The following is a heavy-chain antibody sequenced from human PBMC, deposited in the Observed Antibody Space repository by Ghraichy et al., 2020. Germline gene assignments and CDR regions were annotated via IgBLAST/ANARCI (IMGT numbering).Heavy chain of an antibody. Sequence: SETLSLTCTVSGGSIGSSGYYWGWIRQPPGKGLEWIRSLYYGASSYYNPSLKSRVTISMYTPNNQFSLKLSSVTAADTAIYYCARVGARAAAGVIDYWVQGALVTVSS. CDR1: GGSIGSSGYY. CDR2: LYYGASS. CDR3: ARVGARAAAGVIDY. D-gene: IGHD6-13*01. V-gene: IGHV4-39*01. J-gene: IGHJ4*02.